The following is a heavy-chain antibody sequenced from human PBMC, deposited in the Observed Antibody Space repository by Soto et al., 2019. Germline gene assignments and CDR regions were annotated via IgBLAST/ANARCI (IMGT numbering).Heavy chain of an antibody. CDR2: LSGSGTDT. J-gene: IGHJ2*01. CDR3: VKQGYTYGLIYWYFDL. D-gene: IGHD2-15*01. CDR1: GFSFSRYA. Sequence: EVHLLESGGGLVQPGGSLRLSCVASGFSFSRYAMSWVRQAPGRGLERVAGLSGSGTDTYFADSVQGRITISRDNSKNTLSLELSFVTADDTATYFCVKQGYTYGLIYWYFDLWGRGTLVTVSS. V-gene: IGHV3-23*01.